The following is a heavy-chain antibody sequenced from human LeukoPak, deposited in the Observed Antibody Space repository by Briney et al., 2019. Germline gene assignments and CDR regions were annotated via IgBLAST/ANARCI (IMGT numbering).Heavy chain of an antibody. CDR2: IIPVFDRP. CDR3: ARDAQWELRAFDV. J-gene: IGHJ3*01. CDR1: GGRFKSYG. V-gene: IGHV1-69*06. Sequence: SVKVSCNTTGGRFKSYGFSWVRQAPGQGLEWMGGIIPVFDRPTYAQKFEGRVTITADKSTDTTYMEISSLTSDDTAVYYCARDAQWELRAFDVWGQGTVVIVSS. D-gene: IGHD1-26*01.